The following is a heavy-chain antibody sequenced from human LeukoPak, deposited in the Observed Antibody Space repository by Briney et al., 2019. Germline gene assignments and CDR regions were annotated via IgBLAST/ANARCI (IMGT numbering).Heavy chain of an antibody. D-gene: IGHD3-10*01. CDR2: INHSGST. Sequence: SETLSLTCAVYGGSFSGYYWSWLRQPPGKGLEWIGEINHSGSTNYNPSLKSRVTISVDTSKNQFSLKLSSVTAADTAVYYCARHQWPMVRGYNWFDPWGQGTLVTVSS. CDR1: GGSFSGYY. V-gene: IGHV4-34*01. CDR3: ARHQWPMVRGYNWFDP. J-gene: IGHJ5*02.